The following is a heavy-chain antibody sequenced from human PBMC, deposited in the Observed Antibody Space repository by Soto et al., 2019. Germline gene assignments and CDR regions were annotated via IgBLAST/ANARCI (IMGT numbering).Heavy chain of an antibody. CDR3: ARHGDYYDSSPARGAFDI. J-gene: IGHJ3*02. D-gene: IGHD3-22*01. CDR1: GGSISSGGYY. CDR2: IYYSGST. Sequence: QVQLQESGPGLVKPSQTLSLTCTVSGGSISSGGYYWSWIRQHPGKGLEWIGYIYYSGSTYYNTSLKSRVTISVDTSKNQFSLKLSSVTAADTAVYYCARHGDYYDSSPARGAFDIWGQGTMVTVSS. V-gene: IGHV4-31*03.